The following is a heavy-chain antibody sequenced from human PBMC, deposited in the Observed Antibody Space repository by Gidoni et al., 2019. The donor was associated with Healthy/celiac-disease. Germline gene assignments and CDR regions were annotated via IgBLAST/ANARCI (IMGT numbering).Heavy chain of an antibody. V-gene: IGHV1-69*01. CDR2: IIPMFGTA. D-gene: IGHD6-19*01. J-gene: IGHJ4*02. Sequence: QGLEWMGGIIPMFGTANYAQKFQGRLTITADESTSTAYMELSSLRSEDTAVYYCARERIAVAVLFDYWGQGTLVTVSS. CDR3: ARERIAVAVLFDY.